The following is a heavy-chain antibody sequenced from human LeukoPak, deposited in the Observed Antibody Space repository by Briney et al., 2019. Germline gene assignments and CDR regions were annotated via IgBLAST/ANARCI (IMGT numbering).Heavy chain of an antibody. J-gene: IGHJ4*02. CDR2: IFYSGST. D-gene: IGHD6-19*01. CDR1: GGSISSSTYY. V-gene: IGHV4-39*01. Sequence: SETLSLTCTVSGGSISSSTYYWGWIRQPPGKGLEWIGNIFYSGSTYYHPSLKSRVTISVDTSKNQFSLKLSSVTAADTAVYYCARHLRAVAGGRYFDYWGQGTLVTVSS. CDR3: ARHLRAVAGGRYFDY.